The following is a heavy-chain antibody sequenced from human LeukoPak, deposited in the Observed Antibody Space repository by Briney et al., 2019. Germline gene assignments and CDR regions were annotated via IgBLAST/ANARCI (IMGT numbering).Heavy chain of an antibody. Sequence: PSETLSLTCSVSDDSITMYYWTWIRQPPGKGLEWIGYVDHTGSTNYNPSLKSRVTISVDTSKNQFSLKLSSVTAADTAVYYCASGGNQDDYWGQGTLVTVSS. D-gene: IGHD4-23*01. CDR2: VDHTGST. CDR1: DDSITMYY. CDR3: ASGGNQDDY. V-gene: IGHV4-59*08. J-gene: IGHJ4*02.